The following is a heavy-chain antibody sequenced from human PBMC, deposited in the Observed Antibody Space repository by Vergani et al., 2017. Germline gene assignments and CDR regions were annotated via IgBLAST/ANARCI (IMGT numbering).Heavy chain of an antibody. CDR1: GFTFDDYA. D-gene: IGHD6-13*01. J-gene: IGHJ4*02. CDR2: ISWNSGSI. Sequence: DVQLVESGGGLVQPAGSLRLSCAASGFTFDDYAMHWFRQAPGKGLVWVSGISWNSGSIGYADSVKRRFTISRDNAKNSLYLQMNSLRAEDTALYYCAKDMSRIAAVLSVWGQGTLVTVSA. CDR3: AKDMSRIAAVLSV. V-gene: IGHV3-9*01.